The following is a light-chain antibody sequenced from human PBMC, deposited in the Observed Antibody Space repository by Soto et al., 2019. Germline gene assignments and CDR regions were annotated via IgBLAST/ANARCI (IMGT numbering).Light chain of an antibody. CDR3: SSYSSSSRYV. CDR2: EVS. V-gene: IGLV2-14*01. J-gene: IGLJ1*01. Sequence: QSALTQPASVSGSPGQSITISCTGTSSDVGGYNYVSWYQQHPGKAPKLMIYEVSNRPSGVPNRFSGSKSGNTASLTISALHPDDEADYYCSSYSSSSRYVFGTGTKVTVL. CDR1: SSDVGGYNY.